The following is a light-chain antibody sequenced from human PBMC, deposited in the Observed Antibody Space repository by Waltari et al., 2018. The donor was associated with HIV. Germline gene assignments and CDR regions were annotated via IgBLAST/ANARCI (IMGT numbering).Light chain of an antibody. J-gene: IGLJ1*01. V-gene: IGLV3-1*01. CDR1: KLGDKY. CDR3: QAWDSSTAFYV. Sequence: SYELTQPPSVSVSPGQTASITCSGDKLGDKYACWYQQKPGQSPVLVIYQDNKRPSGIPERFSGSNSGNTATLTINGTQAVDEADYYCQAWDSSTAFYVFGTGTKVTVL. CDR2: QDN.